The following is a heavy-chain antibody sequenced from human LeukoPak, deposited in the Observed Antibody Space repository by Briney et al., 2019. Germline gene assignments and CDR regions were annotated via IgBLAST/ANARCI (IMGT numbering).Heavy chain of an antibody. Sequence: SETLSLTCTVSGGSISSSSYYWGWIRQPPGKGLEWIGSIYYSGSTYYNPSLKSRVTISVGTSKNQFSLKLSSVTAADTAVYYCARRVAYYDSSGPDYWGQGTLVTVSS. V-gene: IGHV4-39*01. CDR3: ARRVAYYDSSGPDY. CDR2: IYYSGST. D-gene: IGHD3-22*01. J-gene: IGHJ4*02. CDR1: GGSISSSSYY.